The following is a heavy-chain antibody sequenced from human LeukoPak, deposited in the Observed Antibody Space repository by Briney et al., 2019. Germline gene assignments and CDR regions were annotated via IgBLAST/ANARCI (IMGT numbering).Heavy chain of an antibody. CDR2: TNPKSGYT. CDR1: AYTFTTYD. J-gene: IGHJ4*02. V-gene: IGHV1-8*01. Sequence: ASVTVSCKASAYTFTTYDINWVRQATGQGLEWMGWTNPKSGYTGYAQKFQGRVTMSRDTSTSTAYMELSSLRSEDTAVYYCARVAGSIDYWGQGTLVTVSS. CDR3: ARVAGSIDY. D-gene: IGHD1-26*01.